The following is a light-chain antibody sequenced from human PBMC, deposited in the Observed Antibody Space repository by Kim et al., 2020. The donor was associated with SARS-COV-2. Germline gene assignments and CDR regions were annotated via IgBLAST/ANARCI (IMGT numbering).Light chain of an antibody. Sequence: RVTISGSGSSSNIGNNFVYWYQQIPGTAPKVLIYKNHRRPSGVPDRFSGSKSGTSASLAISGLRSEDEGDYYCASWDDSLNGFVVFGGGTQLTVL. V-gene: IGLV1-47*01. CDR3: ASWDDSLNGFVV. CDR2: KNH. CDR1: SSNIGNNF. J-gene: IGLJ2*01.